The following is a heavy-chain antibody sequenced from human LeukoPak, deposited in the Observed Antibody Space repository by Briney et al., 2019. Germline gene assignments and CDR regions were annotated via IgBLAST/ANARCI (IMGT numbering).Heavy chain of an antibody. CDR1: GFTFDDYA. CDR2: LSWNSGSI. J-gene: IGHJ4*02. V-gene: IGHV3-9*01. Sequence: PGRSLRLSCAASGFTFDDYAMHWVRQAPGKGLEWVSGLSWNSGSIGYEDSVRGRFTISRDNAKNSLYLQMNSLRAEDTALYYCAKGVEVVPAAAHYFDYWGQGTLVTVSS. CDR3: AKGVEVVPAAAHYFDY. D-gene: IGHD2-2*01.